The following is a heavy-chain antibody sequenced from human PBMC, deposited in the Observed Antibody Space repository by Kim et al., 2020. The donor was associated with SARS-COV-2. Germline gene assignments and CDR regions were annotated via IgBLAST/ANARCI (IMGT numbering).Heavy chain of an antibody. J-gene: IGHJ3*01. V-gene: IGHV3-9*01. CDR1: GFTFDDYA. CDR3: AKVGYYYGSVT. Sequence: GGSLRLSCAASGFTFDDYAMHWVRQAPGKGLEWVSGISWNSGSIGYADSVKGRFTISRDNAKNSLYLQMNSLRAEDTALYYCAKVGYYYGSVTWGQGTMVTVSS. D-gene: IGHD3-10*01. CDR2: ISWNSGSI.